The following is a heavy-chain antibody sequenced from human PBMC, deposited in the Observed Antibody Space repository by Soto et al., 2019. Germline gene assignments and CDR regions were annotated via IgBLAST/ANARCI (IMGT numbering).Heavy chain of an antibody. CDR2: ISYDGSNK. CDR3: AREWVRGVIYY. V-gene: IGHV3-30-3*01. J-gene: IGHJ4*02. CDR1: GFTFSSYA. Sequence: QVQLVESGGGVVQPGRSLRLSCAASGFTFSSYAMHWVRQAPGKGLEWVAVISYDGSNKYYADSVKGRFTISGDNSKNTLYLQMNSLRAEDTAVYYCAREWVRGVIYYWGQGTLVTVSS. D-gene: IGHD3-10*01.